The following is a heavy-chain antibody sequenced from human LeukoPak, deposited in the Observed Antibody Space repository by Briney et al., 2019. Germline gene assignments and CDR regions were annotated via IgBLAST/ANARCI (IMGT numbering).Heavy chain of an antibody. D-gene: IGHD3-22*01. CDR1: GGSISSYY. Sequence: SETLSPTCTVSGGSISSYYWSWIRQPPGKGLEWIGYIYYSGSTNYNPSLKSRVTISVDTSKNQFSLKLSSVTAADTAVYYCARGVSGYYPAFDYWGQGTLVTASS. CDR3: ARGVSGYYPAFDY. V-gene: IGHV4-59*01. J-gene: IGHJ4*02. CDR2: IYYSGST.